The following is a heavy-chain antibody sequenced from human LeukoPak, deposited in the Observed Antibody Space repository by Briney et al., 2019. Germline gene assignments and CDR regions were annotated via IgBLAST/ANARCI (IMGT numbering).Heavy chain of an antibody. J-gene: IGHJ4*02. CDR3: AREAIAARRRGFDY. CDR2: INPNSGGT. D-gene: IGHD6-6*01. CDR1: GYTFTGYY. V-gene: IGHV1-2*02. Sequence: GASVKVSCKASGYTFTGYYMHWVRQAPGQGLEWMGWINPNSGGTNYAQKFQGRVTMTRDTSISTAYMELSRLRSDDTDVYYCAREAIAARRRGFDYWGQGTLVTVSS.